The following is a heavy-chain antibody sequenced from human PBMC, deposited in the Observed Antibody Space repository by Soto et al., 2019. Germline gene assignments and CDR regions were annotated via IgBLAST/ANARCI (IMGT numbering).Heavy chain of an antibody. CDR3: ARLYGSATYPDI. J-gene: IGHJ4*02. CDR2: IYPPDSDT. D-gene: IGHD3-10*01. CDR1: GYRFTSYW. Sequence: PGESLKISCEGSGYRFTSYWIGWVRQMPGKGLEWMGIIYPPDSDTRYSPSFQGQVTISADKSIGTTYLQWSSLKASDTAIYYCARLYGSATYPDIWGQGTRVTVSS. V-gene: IGHV5-51*01.